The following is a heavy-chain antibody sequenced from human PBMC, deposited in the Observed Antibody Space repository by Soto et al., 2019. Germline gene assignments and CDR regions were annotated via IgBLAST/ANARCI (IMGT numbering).Heavy chain of an antibody. V-gene: IGHV3-20*04. CDR3: ARAGELYGSGSSYYYYGMDV. D-gene: IGHD3-10*01. Sequence: GSLRLSCAASGFPLSGFYISWFRQAPGEGLEVVSCFICNGSITCYAVSVKGRFTISRDNAKNSLYLQMNSLRAEDTALYYCARAGELYGSGSSYYYYGMDVWGQGTTVTVSS. CDR1: GFPLSGFY. J-gene: IGHJ6*02. CDR2: FICNGSIT.